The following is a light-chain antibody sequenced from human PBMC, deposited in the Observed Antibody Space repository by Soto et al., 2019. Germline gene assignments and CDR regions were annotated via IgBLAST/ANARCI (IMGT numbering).Light chain of an antibody. J-gene: IGKJ2*01. CDR1: QSVSSY. V-gene: IGKV3-11*01. CDR2: DAS. Sequence: EIVLTQSPATLSLSPGERATLSCRASQSVSSYLAWYQQKPGQAPRLLIYDASNTATGIPARFSGSGSGTDFTLTNSSLEPEDFAVYYCQQRSNWPYTFGQGTKLEIK. CDR3: QQRSNWPYT.